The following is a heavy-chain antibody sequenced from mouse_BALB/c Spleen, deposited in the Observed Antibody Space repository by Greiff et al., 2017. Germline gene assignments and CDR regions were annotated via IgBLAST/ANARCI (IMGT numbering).Heavy chain of an antibody. CDR3: ARKTTVVDLAMDY. V-gene: IGHV1-18*01. CDR2: INPNNGGT. J-gene: IGHJ4*01. CDR1: GYTFTDYN. D-gene: IGHD1-1*01. Sequence: EVKLQESGPELVKPGASVKIPCKASGYTFTDYNMDWVKQSHGKSLEWIGDINPNNGGTIYNQKFKGKATLTVDKSSSTAYMELRSLTSEDTAVYYCARKTTVVDLAMDYWGQGTSVTVSS.